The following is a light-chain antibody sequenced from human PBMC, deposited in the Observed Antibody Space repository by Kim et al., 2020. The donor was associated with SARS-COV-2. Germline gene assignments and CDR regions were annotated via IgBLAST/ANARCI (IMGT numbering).Light chain of an antibody. J-gene: IGLJ2*01. V-gene: IGLV2-18*02. CDR1: SRDVGSYNR. CDR3: SSYTSARTVV. Sequence: GQSVTISCTGTSRDVGSYNRVSWYQQPPDTTPKVMIYEVSNRPSGVPDRFSGSKSGNTASLTISGLQTEDEADYYCSSYTSARTVVFGGGTQLTVL. CDR2: EVS.